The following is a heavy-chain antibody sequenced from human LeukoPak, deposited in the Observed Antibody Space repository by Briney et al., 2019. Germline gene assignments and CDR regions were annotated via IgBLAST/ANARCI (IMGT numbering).Heavy chain of an antibody. CDR2: IYYSGST. CDR3: ARVSIAVAGTFDY. Sequence: SETLSLTCTVSGGSVSSGSYYWSGIRQPPGKGLEWIGYIYYSGSTNYNPSLKSRVTISVDTSKNQFSLKLSSVTAADTAVYYCARVSIAVAGTFDYWGQGTLVTVSS. V-gene: IGHV4-61*01. J-gene: IGHJ4*02. CDR1: GGSVSSGSYY. D-gene: IGHD6-19*01.